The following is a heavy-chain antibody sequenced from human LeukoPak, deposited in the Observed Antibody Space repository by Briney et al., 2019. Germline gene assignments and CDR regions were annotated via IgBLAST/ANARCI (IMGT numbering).Heavy chain of an antibody. CDR3: ARAYIVLMVYAPFDY. J-gene: IGHJ4*02. D-gene: IGHD2-8*01. Sequence: GGSLRLSCAASGFTFSSYAMHWVRQAPGKGLEWVAVISYDGSNKYYADSVKGRFTISRDNSKNTLYLQMNSLRAEDTAVYYCARAYIVLMVYAPFDYWGQGTLVTVSS. CDR1: GFTFSSYA. CDR2: ISYDGSNK. V-gene: IGHV3-30-3*01.